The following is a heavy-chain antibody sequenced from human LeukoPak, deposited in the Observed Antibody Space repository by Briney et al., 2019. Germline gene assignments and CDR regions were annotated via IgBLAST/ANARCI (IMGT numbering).Heavy chain of an antibody. V-gene: IGHV3-23*01. CDR3: ARDQNIRDGYNYVVLDLDAFDI. CDR1: GFTFSKFG. J-gene: IGHJ3*02. Sequence: GGSLRLSCAASGFTFSKFGMGWVRQAPGKGLEWVSGLTDNGGSTYYADSVKGRFTVSRDNAKNSLYLQMNSLRAEDTAVYYCARDQNIRDGYNYVVLDLDAFDIWGQGTMVTVSS. CDR2: LTDNGGST. D-gene: IGHD5-24*01.